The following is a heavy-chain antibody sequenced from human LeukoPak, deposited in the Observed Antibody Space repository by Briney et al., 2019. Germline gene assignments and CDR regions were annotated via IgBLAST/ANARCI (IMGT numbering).Heavy chain of an antibody. CDR3: ARGRGYSYGPFYYYYYMDV. V-gene: IGHV4-61*02. CDR1: GGSISSGTYY. Sequence: SETLSLTCTVSGGSISSGTYYWSWIRQPAGEGLEWIGRIYTSGSTNYNPSLKSRVTISVDTSKNQFSLKLSSVTAADTAVYFCARGRGYSYGPFYYYYYMDVWGKGTTVTISS. CDR2: IYTSGST. D-gene: IGHD5-18*01. J-gene: IGHJ6*03.